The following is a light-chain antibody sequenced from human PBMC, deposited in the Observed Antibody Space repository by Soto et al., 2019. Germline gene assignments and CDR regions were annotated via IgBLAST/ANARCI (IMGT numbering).Light chain of an antibody. CDR3: QQYYSTPLT. CDR2: WAS. CDR1: QSVLYSSNNKNY. V-gene: IGKV4-1*01. J-gene: IGKJ4*01. Sequence: DIVMTQSPDSLAVSLGERATINCKSSQSVLYSSNNKNYLAWYQQKPGQPPKLLIYWASTRESGVPDRFSGSGSATDFTLTISSLQAEDVAVYYGQQYYSTPLTFGGGTKVEIK.